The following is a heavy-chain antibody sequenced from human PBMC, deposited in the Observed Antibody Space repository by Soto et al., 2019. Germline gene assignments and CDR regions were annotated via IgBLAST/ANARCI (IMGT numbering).Heavy chain of an antibody. CDR1: GFTFDEYA. V-gene: IGHV3-9*01. D-gene: IGHD6-25*01. Sequence: EVQLVESGGGLVQPGRSLKLSCAASGFTFDEYAMHWVRQAPGKGLEWVSSITWNGVNIGYADSVKGRFTISRDNAKNSRYLEMNSLRAEDTALYYCAKGAPHSSGHSDYFLHWGRGTLVTVSS. CDR2: ITWNGVNI. J-gene: IGHJ1*01. CDR3: AKGAPHSSGHSDYFLH.